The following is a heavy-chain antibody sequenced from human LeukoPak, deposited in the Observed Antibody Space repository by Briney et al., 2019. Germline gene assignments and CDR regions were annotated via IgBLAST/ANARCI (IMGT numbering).Heavy chain of an antibody. J-gene: IGHJ3*02. CDR2: ISGSGGST. V-gene: IGHV3-23*01. CDR1: GFTFSSYA. CDR3: ANFDGSTQAFQI. D-gene: IGHD3-9*01. Sequence: GGSLRLSCAASGFTFSSYAMSWVRQAPGKGLEWVSAISGSGGSTYYADSVKGRFTISRDNSKDTLYLQMNSLRPEDTALYSCANFDGSTQAFQIWGQGTMVTDSS.